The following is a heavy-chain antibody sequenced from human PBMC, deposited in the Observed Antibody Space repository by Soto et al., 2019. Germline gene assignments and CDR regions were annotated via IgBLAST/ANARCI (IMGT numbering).Heavy chain of an antibody. CDR1: GGTFSSYA. Sequence: QVQLVQSGAEVKKPGSSVKVSCKASGGTFSSYAISWVRQAPGQGLEWMGGIIPIFGTANYAQKFQGRVTXTXDXXTRTAYRELSSLRSEDTAVYYCARVRGSGYYGVDYWGQGTLVTVSS. CDR3: ARVRGSGYYGVDY. D-gene: IGHD3-3*01. V-gene: IGHV1-69*05. CDR2: IIPIFGTA. J-gene: IGHJ4*02.